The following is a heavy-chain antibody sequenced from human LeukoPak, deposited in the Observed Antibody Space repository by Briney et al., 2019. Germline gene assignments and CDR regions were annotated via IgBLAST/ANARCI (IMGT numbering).Heavy chain of an antibody. CDR3: AHRVSSGFDY. V-gene: IGHV2-5*01. D-gene: IGHD6-25*01. CDR1: GFSLTTGGMA. J-gene: IGHJ4*02. CDR2: IYGNDDK. Sequence: SGPTLVKPTQTLTLTCTFSGFSLTTGGMAVAWIRQPPVKALEWLALIYGNDDKRYSPSLKSRLTISKDTSKNQVVLTMTNMDPVDTATYYCAHRVSSGFDYWGQGTLVTVSP.